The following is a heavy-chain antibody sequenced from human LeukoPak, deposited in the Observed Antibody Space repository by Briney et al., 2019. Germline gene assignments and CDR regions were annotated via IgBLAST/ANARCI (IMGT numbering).Heavy chain of an antibody. J-gene: IGHJ4*02. CDR2: IYYSGST. CDR3: ARALLVSPYYYDSSGLDY. Sequence: PSETLPLTCTVSGGSISSGGYYWSWIRQHPGKGLEWIGYIYYSGSTYYNPSLKSRVTISVDTSKNQFSLKLSSVTAADTAVYYCARALLVSPYYYDSSGLDYWGQGTLVTVSS. D-gene: IGHD3-22*01. V-gene: IGHV4-31*03. CDR1: GGSISSGGYY.